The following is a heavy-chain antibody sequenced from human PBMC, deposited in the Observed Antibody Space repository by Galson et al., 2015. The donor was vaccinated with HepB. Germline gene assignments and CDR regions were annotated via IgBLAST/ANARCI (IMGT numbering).Heavy chain of an antibody. CDR1: GFTFSSYA. D-gene: IGHD5-12*01. J-gene: IGHJ5*02. CDR3: ARDRPFFDLPINRDYHNWFDP. CDR2: ISYDGSNK. V-gene: IGHV3-30*04. Sequence: SLRLSCAASGFTFSSYAMHWVRQAPGKGLEWVAVISYDGSNKYYADSVKGRFTISRDNSKNTLYLQMNSLRAEDTAVYYCARDRPFFDLPINRDYHNWFDPWGQGTLVTVSS.